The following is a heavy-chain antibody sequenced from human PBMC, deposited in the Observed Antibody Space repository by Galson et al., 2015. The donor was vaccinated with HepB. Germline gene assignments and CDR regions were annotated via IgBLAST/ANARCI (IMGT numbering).Heavy chain of an antibody. CDR3: ARVPAGTMAFDI. V-gene: IGHV4-59*01. Sequence: LSLTCTVSGGSISSYYWSWIRQPPGKGLEWMGYIYYSGSTNYNPSLKSRVTISVDTSKNQFSLKLSSVTAADTAVYYCARVPAGTMAFDIWGQGTMVTVSS. CDR1: GGSISSYY. CDR2: IYYSGST. D-gene: IGHD6-13*01. J-gene: IGHJ3*02.